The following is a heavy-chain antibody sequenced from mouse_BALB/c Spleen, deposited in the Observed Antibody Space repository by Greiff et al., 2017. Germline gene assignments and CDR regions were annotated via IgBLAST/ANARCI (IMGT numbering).Heavy chain of an antibody. CDR3: ARDSSVPFAY. CDR2: IWAGGST. Sequence: VQVVESGPGLVAPSQSLSITCTVSGFSLTSYGVHWVRQPPGKGLEWLGVIWAGGSTNYNSALMSRLSISKDNSKSQVFLKTNSLQTDDTAMYYCARDSSVPFAYWGQGTLVTVSA. D-gene: IGHD3-1*01. CDR1: GFSLTSYG. J-gene: IGHJ3*01. V-gene: IGHV2-9*02.